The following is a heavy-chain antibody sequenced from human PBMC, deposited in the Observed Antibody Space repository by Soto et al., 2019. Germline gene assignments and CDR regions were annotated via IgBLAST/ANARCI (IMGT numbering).Heavy chain of an antibody. CDR2: IITIFGTA. Sequence: QVQLVQSGAEVKKPGSSVTVSCKASGGTFSSYTISWVRQAPGQGLEWMGGIITIFGTANYAQKFQGRVTITADESTSTASMELSSLRSEDTAVYYCARGNHRWLQLWYFDLWGRGTLVTVSS. V-gene: IGHV1-69*12. D-gene: IGHD5-12*01. CDR3: ARGNHRWLQLWYFDL. J-gene: IGHJ2*01. CDR1: GGTFSSYT.